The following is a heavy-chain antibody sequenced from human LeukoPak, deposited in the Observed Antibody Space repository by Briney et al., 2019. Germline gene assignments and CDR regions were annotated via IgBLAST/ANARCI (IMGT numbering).Heavy chain of an antibody. CDR1: GFTFSSYA. J-gene: IGHJ4*02. CDR3: AKDIHSSWYEPPYFDY. D-gene: IGHD6-13*01. V-gene: IGHV3-23*01. CDR2: ISGSGGST. Sequence: PGGSLRHSCAASGFTFSSYAMSWVRQAPGKGLEWVSAISGSGGSTYYADSVKGRFTISRDNSKNTLYLQMNSLRAEDTAVYYCAKDIHSSWYEPPYFDYWGQGTLVTVSS.